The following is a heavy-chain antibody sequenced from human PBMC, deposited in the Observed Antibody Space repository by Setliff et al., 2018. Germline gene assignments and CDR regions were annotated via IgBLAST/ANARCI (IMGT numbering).Heavy chain of an antibody. CDR1: FTFSTHG. V-gene: IGHV3-33*01. CDR2: ITYDGSNK. J-gene: IGHJ4*02. D-gene: IGHD2-15*01. CDR3: ARYCSGGACYGGAFDF. Sequence: FTFSTHGMHWVRQAPGKGLEWVAGITYDGSNKRYVDYVKGRFTISRDNSKNTLYLQMNSLRAEDTAVYYCARYCSGGACYGGAFDFWGQGTLVTVSS.